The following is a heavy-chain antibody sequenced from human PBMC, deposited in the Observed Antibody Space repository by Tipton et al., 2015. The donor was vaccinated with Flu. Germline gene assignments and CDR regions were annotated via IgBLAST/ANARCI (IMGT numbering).Heavy chain of an antibody. V-gene: IGHV4-38-2*01. J-gene: IGHJ5*02. CDR3: ARRDFSNYVSEPKNWFDP. Sequence: TLSLTCAVSGDSIRGPYYWGRVRQPPGKGLEWIGNIFHTGTMYYNPSLKSRLTLSVDRSKNQFSLKLTSVTAADTAVYFCARRDFSNYVSEPKNWFDPWGPGVLVSVSS. CDR2: IFHTGTM. D-gene: IGHD4-11*01. CDR1: GDSIRGPYY.